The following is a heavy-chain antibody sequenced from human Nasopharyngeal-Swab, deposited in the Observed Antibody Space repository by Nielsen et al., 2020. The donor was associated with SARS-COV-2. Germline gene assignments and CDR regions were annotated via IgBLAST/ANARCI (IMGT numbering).Heavy chain of an antibody. CDR3: ARESKGYYYGMDV. J-gene: IGHJ6*02. CDR2: TRNKANSYTT. Sequence: GGSLRLSCAASGVTFSDHYMDWVRQAPGKGLEWVGRTRNKANSYTTEYAASVKGRFTISRDDSKNSLYLQMNSLKTEDTAVYYCARESKGYYYGMDVWGQGTTVTVSS. V-gene: IGHV3-72*01. CDR1: GVTFSDHY.